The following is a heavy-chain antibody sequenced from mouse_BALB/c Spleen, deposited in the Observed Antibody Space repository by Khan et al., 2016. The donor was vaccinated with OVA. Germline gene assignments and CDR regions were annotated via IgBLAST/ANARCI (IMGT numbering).Heavy chain of an antibody. D-gene: IGHD1-3*01. Sequence: QIQLVQSGPELKKPGETVKISCKAVGYTFTNYRMNWMKQAPEKGLKWMGWINTHTGEPTYGDDFKGRFAFSLENSATTAYLQINNLKNEDMATYFCERETSDWYFDVWGAGTTVTVSS. CDR1: GYTFTNYR. CDR2: INTHTGEP. V-gene: IGHV9-1*02. CDR3: ERETSDWYFDV. J-gene: IGHJ1*01.